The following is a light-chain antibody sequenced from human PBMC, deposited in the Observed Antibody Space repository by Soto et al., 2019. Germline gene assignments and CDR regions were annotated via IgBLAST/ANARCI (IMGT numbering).Light chain of an antibody. CDR1: SSDVGGYNY. J-gene: IGLJ1*01. CDR2: EVS. Sequence: QSVLTQPDSVSGSPGQSITISCTGTSSDVGGYNYVSWYQQHPGKAPKLMIYEVSNRPSGVSNRSSGSKSGNTASLTISGLQAEDDADYYCSSYTSSSTRVFGTGTKVTV. CDR3: SSYTSSSTRV. V-gene: IGLV2-14*01.